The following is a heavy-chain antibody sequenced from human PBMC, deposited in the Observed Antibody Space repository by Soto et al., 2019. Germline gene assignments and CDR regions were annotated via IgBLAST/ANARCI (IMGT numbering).Heavy chain of an antibody. V-gene: IGHV1-3*01. CDR1: GYTFINYA. CDR2: INPGNGNT. CDR3: AREQVVVATTPHWYFDL. Sequence: QVQLVQSGAEVKKPGASVKVSWKASGYTFINYAMHWVRQAPGQRLEWMGWINPGNGNTKYSQKFQGRVTITRDTSASTAYMDLSSLRSEDTAVYYCAREQVVVATTPHWYFDLWGRGTLVAVSS. D-gene: IGHD2-15*01. J-gene: IGHJ2*01.